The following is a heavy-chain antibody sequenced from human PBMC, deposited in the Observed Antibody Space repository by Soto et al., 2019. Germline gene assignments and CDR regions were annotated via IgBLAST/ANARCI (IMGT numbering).Heavy chain of an antibody. CDR2: IKPDGSEK. J-gene: IGHJ4*02. CDR1: GFTFSSYW. CDR3: SRERGSSFGSVDY. Sequence: EVQLVESGGGLVQPGGSLRLSCAASGFTFSSYWMSWVRQAPGKGLEWVANIKPDGSEKYYVDSVKGRFTISRDNAKNSLYLQMNSLRAEDTAVYYCSRERGSSFGSVDYWGQGTLVTGSS. D-gene: IGHD3-16*01. V-gene: IGHV3-7*05.